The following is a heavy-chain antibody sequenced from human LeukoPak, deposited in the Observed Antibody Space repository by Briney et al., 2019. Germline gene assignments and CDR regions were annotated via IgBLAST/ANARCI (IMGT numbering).Heavy chain of an antibody. CDR2: INPNSGGT. J-gene: IGHJ4*02. V-gene: IGHV1-2*02. CDR1: GYTFTAYY. Sequence: ASVKVSCMASGYTFTAYYMYWVRQAPGQGLEWMGWINPNSGGTNYAQKFQGRVTMTRDTSISTAYLELSSLTSDDTAVYYCARGDVYNDYWGQGTLVTVSS. D-gene: IGHD5-24*01. CDR3: ARGDVYNDY.